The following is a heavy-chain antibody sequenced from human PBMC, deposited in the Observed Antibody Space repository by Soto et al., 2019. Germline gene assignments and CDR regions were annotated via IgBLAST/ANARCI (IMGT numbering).Heavy chain of an antibody. CDR3: AKERHTDDDMGVHYPVAKH. Sequence: GPRTHSCSCSVVPFGVFAMSWVRQAPGKGLEWVSGISGGGEKKYSAESVKGRFTVSRDNSKNILYLQMDTLRVEDTAIYFWAKERHTDDDMGVHYPVAKH. D-gene: IGHD3-9*01. V-gene: IGHV3-23*01. CDR2: ISGGGEKK. J-gene: IGHJ1*01. CDR1: VVPFGVFA.